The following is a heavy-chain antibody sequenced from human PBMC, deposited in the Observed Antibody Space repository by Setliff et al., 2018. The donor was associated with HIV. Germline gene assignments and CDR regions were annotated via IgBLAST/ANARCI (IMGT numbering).Heavy chain of an antibody. CDR2: INHGGST. CDR1: GGSFSGYY. Sequence: SETLSLTCAVYGGSFSGYYWSWIRQSPGKGLEWTGQINHGGSTNYSPSLKSRVTMSIDTSKNQFSLRLSSVTAADTAVYYCASDYSSRHDAFDIWGQGTVVT. V-gene: IGHV4-34*01. J-gene: IGHJ3*02. D-gene: IGHD6-13*01. CDR3: ASDYSSRHDAFDI.